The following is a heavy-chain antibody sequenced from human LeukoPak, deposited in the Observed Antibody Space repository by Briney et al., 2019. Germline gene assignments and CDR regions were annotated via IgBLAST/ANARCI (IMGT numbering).Heavy chain of an antibody. J-gene: IGHJ4*02. CDR3: ARERIQLWLRVFDY. D-gene: IGHD5-18*01. Sequence: GRSLRLSCAASGFTFDDYAMHWVRQAPGKGLEWVSGISWNSGSIGYADSVKGRFTISRDNAKNTLYLQMNSLRAEDTAVYYCARERIQLWLRVFDYWGQGTLVTVSS. CDR2: ISWNSGSI. CDR1: GFTFDDYA. V-gene: IGHV3-9*01.